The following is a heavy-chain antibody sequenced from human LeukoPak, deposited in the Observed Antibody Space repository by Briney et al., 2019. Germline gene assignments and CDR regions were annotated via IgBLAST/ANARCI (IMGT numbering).Heavy chain of an antibody. V-gene: IGHV3-64D*06. Sequence: PGGSLILSCSASGFTLSTYAMHWVRQAPGKGLEEVSAISTNGDRTYYTESVKGRFTISRDNSRNTLYLQMSSLRAEDTAVYYCVKDPQKSASYWGQGTLVTVSS. J-gene: IGHJ4*02. CDR2: ISTNGDRT. CDR1: GFTLSTYA. CDR3: VKDPQKSASY.